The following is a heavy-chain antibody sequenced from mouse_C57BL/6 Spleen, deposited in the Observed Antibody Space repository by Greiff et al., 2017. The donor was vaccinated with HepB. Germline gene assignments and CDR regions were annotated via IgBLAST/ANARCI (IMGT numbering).Heavy chain of an antibody. Sequence: QVQLQQSGAELVRPGASVTLSCKASGYTFTDYGMHWVKQTPVHGLEWIGAIDPETGGTAYNQKFKGKAILTADKSSSTAYMELRSLTSEDSAVYYCTSYYSNYPSMDYWGQGTSVTVSS. J-gene: IGHJ4*01. D-gene: IGHD2-5*01. CDR3: TSYYSNYPSMDY. V-gene: IGHV1-15*01. CDR1: GYTFTDYG. CDR2: IDPETGGT.